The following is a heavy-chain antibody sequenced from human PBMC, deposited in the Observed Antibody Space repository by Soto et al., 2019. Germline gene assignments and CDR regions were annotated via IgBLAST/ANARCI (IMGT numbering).Heavy chain of an antibody. J-gene: IGHJ6*02. CDR1: GYTFTSYA. D-gene: IGHD2-15*01. Sequence: QVQLVQSGAEVKKPGASVKVSCKASGYTFTSYAMHWVRQAPGQRLEWMGWINAGNGNTKYSQKFQGRVTITRDTSASTAYMELSSLRSEDTAVYYCASTPSPVCSGGSCYFSGMDVWGQGPTVTVSS. CDR3: ASTPSPVCSGGSCYFSGMDV. V-gene: IGHV1-3*01. CDR2: INAGNGNT.